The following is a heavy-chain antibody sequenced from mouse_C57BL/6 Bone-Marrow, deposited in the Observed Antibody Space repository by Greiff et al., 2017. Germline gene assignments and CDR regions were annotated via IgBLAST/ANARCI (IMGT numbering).Heavy chain of an antibody. J-gene: IGHJ1*03. CDR1: GFTFSSYG. CDR3: ARRGYYGSIFYWYVDV. D-gene: IGHD1-1*01. V-gene: IGHV5-6*01. Sequence: EVHLVESGGDLVKPGGSLKLSCAASGFTFSSYGMSWVRQTPDKRLEWVATISSGGSYTYYPDSVKGRFTISRDNAKNTLYLQMRSLKSEDTAMYYCARRGYYGSIFYWYVDVWGTGTTVTVSS. CDR2: ISSGGSYT.